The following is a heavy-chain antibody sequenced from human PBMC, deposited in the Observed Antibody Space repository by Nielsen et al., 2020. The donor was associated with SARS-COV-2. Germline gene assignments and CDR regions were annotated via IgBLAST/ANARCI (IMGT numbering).Heavy chain of an antibody. CDR3: ARALKVVAATPLNY. D-gene: IGHD2-15*01. V-gene: IGHV1-18*01. CDR1: GYTFTSYG. Sequence: ASVKVSCKASGYTFTSYGISWVRQAPGQGLEWMGWISAYNGNTNYAQKLQGRVTMTRNTSISTAYMELSSLRSEDTAVYYCARALKVVAATPLNYWGQGTLVTVSS. CDR2: ISAYNGNT. J-gene: IGHJ4*02.